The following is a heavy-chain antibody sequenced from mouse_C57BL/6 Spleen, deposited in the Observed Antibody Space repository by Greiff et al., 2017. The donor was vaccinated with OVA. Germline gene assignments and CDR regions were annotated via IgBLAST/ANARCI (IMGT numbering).Heavy chain of an antibody. CDR2: IDPANGNT. CDR1: GFNIKNTY. CDR3: AFYDGYSLYAMDY. Sequence: EVQLQESVAELVRPGASVKLSCTASGFNIKNTYMHWVKQRPEQGLEWIGRIDPANGNTKYAPKFQGKATITADTSSNTAYLQLSSLTSEDTAIYYCAFYDGYSLYAMDYWGQGTSVTVSS. V-gene: IGHV14-3*01. D-gene: IGHD2-3*01. J-gene: IGHJ4*01.